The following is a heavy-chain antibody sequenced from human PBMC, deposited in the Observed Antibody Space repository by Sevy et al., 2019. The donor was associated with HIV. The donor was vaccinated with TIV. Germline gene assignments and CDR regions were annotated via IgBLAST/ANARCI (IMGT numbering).Heavy chain of an antibody. CDR1: GYTLTELS. D-gene: IGHD2-15*01. Sequence: ASVKVSCKVSGYTLTELSMHWVRQAPGKGLEWMGGFDPEDGETIYAQKFQGRVTMTEDTSTDTAYMELSSLRSEDTAVYYCATAHLYCSGGSCLSGEYFQHWGQGTLVTVSS. CDR2: FDPEDGET. CDR3: ATAHLYCSGGSCLSGEYFQH. V-gene: IGHV1-24*01. J-gene: IGHJ1*01.